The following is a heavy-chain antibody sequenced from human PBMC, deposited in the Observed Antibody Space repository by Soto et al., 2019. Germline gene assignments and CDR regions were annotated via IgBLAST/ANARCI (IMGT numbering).Heavy chain of an antibody. D-gene: IGHD3-10*01. J-gene: IGHJ5*02. CDR1: GGSFSGYY. Sequence: PSETLSLTCAVYGGSFSGYYWSWIRQPPGKGLEWIGEINHSGSTNYNPSLKSRVTISVDTSKNQFSLKLSSVTAADTAVYYCASRVGTDTMVRGFNWFDPWGQGTLVTVS. V-gene: IGHV4-34*01. CDR3: ASRVGTDTMVRGFNWFDP. CDR2: INHSGST.